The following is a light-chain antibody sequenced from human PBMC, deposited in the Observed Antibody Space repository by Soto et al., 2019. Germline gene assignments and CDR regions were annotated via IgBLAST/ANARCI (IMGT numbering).Light chain of an antibody. Sequence: EVVLTQSPATLSVSPGERATLSCRASRSVSSYLAWYQQKPGQTPRLLIYDASTRATGVPARFSGSGSVTDFALTIGGLQSEDFAVYYCQQYGNWPAYTFGQGNTLEL. V-gene: IGKV3-15*01. CDR3: QQYGNWPAYT. J-gene: IGKJ2*01. CDR1: RSVSSY. CDR2: DAS.